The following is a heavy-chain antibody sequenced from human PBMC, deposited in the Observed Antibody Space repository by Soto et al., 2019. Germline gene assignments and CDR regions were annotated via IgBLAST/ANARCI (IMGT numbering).Heavy chain of an antibody. CDR2: INPSGGDT. V-gene: IGHV1-46*03. Sequence: QVQLVQSGAEVKKPGASVKVSCKASGNTFSNYYIHWMRQAPGQSLEWMGTINPSGGDTTYAQKFLGRVNMTRDTSTSTLYMEVTSLRSEDTAVYYWARGGHVVVVTAAFDYWGQGTLVTVSS. CDR3: ARGGHVVVVTAAFDY. CDR1: GNTFSNYY. J-gene: IGHJ4*02. D-gene: IGHD2-21*02.